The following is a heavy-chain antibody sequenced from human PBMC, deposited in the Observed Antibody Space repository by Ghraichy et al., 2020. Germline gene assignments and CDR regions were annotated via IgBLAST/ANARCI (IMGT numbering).Heavy chain of an antibody. CDR3: ARGGRTGGYYIY. V-gene: IGHV3-7*01. CDR2: IKEDGSEK. CDR1: GFTFSSYW. Sequence: GESLNISCAASGFTFSSYWMSWVRHAPGQGLEWVANIKEDGSEKYYVDSVKGRFTISRDNAEKSLYLQMNSLRAEDTAVYYCARGGRTGGYYIYWGQGTLVTVSS. D-gene: IGHD3-22*01. J-gene: IGHJ4*02.